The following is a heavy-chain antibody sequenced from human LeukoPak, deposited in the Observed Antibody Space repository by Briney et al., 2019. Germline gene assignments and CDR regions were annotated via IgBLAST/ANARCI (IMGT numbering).Heavy chain of an antibody. CDR3: AKDRYYDFWSGYYIGDN. V-gene: IGHV3-23*01. Sequence: PGGSLRLSCAASGFTFSSYDMNWVRQAPGKGLEWVSAVGVGTSTYYADSVKGRFTISRDNSKNTLFLQMNSLRVEDTALYYCAKDRYYDFWSGYYIGDNWGQGTLVTVSS. D-gene: IGHD3-3*01. CDR2: VGVGTST. CDR1: GFTFSSYD. J-gene: IGHJ4*02.